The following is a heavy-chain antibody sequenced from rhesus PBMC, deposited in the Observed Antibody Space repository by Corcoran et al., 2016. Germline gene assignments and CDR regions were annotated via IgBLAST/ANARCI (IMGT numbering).Heavy chain of an antibody. J-gene: IGHJ4*01. CDR2: IYGSGSST. D-gene: IGHD2-21*01. CDR1: GGSISSSY. Sequence: QLQLQESGPGLVKPSETLSVTCAVSGGSISSSYWSWIRQAPGKGLGWIGYIYGSGSSTNNNPSPTSRVPLSVDTSKNQLSLKLGSVTAADTAVYYCARSFGSGAPTPLDYWGQGVLVTVSS. V-gene: IGHV4-169*01. CDR3: ARSFGSGAPTPLDY.